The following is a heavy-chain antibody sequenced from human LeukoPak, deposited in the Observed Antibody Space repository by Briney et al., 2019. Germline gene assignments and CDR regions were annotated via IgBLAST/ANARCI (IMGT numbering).Heavy chain of an antibody. CDR1: GYNFNTYW. Sequence: GESLKISCKGSGYNFNTYWIGWLRQMPGKGLEWMGIIYPGDSDTRYSPSFQGQVTISADKSISTAYLQWSSLKASDTAMYYCARHPPSRWQLVLTSGYYFDYWGQGTLVTVSS. J-gene: IGHJ4*02. D-gene: IGHD6-6*01. CDR2: IYPGDSDT. V-gene: IGHV5-51*01. CDR3: ARHPPSRWQLVLTSGYYFDY.